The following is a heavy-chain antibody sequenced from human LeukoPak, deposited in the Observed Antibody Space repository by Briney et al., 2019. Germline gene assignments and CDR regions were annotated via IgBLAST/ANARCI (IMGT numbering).Heavy chain of an antibody. Sequence: PSETLSLTYGVSGDSVSSSDWWTWVRQFPGKGLEWIGEIHHSGDTNYNPSLKSRVIISVDKSRNQFSLNLTSVTDADTAIYYCAKMIPATPDYFDYWGQGTLITVSS. V-gene: IGHV4-4*02. CDR1: GDSVSSSDW. CDR3: AKMIPATPDYFDY. D-gene: IGHD2-15*01. J-gene: IGHJ4*02. CDR2: IHHSGDT.